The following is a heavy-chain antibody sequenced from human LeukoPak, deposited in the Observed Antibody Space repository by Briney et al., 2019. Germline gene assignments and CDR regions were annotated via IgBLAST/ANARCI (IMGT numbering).Heavy chain of an antibody. D-gene: IGHD6-6*01. CDR2: INPNSGGT. V-gene: IGHV1-2*06. CDR1: GYTFTGYY. CDR3: ARDHTGVVAARSLYYFDY. Sequence: ASVKVSCKASGYTFTGYYMHWVRQAPGQGLEWMGRINPNSGGTNYAQKFQGRVTMTRDTSISTAYMELSRLRSDDTAVYYCARDHTGVVAARSLYYFDYWGQGTLVTVSS. J-gene: IGHJ4*02.